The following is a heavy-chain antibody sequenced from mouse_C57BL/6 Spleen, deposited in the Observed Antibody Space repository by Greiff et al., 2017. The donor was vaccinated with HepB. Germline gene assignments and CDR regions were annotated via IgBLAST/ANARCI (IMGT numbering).Heavy chain of an antibody. J-gene: IGHJ4*01. CDR3: ARSGVTTGYYAMDY. CDR2: IWSGGST. Sequence: VKVEESGPGLVQPSQSLSITCTVSGFSLTSYGVHWVRQSPGKGLEWLGVIWSGGSTDYNAAFISRLSISKDNSKSQVFFKMNSLQADDTAIYYCARSGVTTGYYAMDYWGQGTSVTVSS. V-gene: IGHV2-2*01. D-gene: IGHD2-2*01. CDR1: GFSLTSYG.